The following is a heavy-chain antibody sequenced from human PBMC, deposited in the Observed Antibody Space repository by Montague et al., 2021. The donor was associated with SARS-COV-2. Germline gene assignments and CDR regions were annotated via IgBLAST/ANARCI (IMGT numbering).Heavy chain of an antibody. Sequence: QSVAEVKTPGESLRISCKGSGYSFTSYWTSWVRQMPGKGLEWMGRIDPSDSYTNYSPSFQGHVTISADKSISTAYLQWSSLKASDTAMYYCARQGYYDSSGYYSSTGMDVWGQGTTVTVSS. D-gene: IGHD3-22*01. CDR3: ARQGYYDSSGYYSSTGMDV. J-gene: IGHJ6*02. CDR1: GYSFTSYW. V-gene: IGHV5-10-1*01. CDR2: IDPSDSYT.